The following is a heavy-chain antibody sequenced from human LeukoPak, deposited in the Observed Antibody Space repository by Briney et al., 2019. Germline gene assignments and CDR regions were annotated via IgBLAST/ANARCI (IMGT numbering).Heavy chain of an antibody. CDR1: GFTFSSYG. Sequence: GGSLRLSCAASGFTFSSYGMNWVRQAPGKGLEWVSYISGGGTTIFYADSVKGRFTISRDNAKNSLYLHMNSLSAEDTAVYFCATETENSNYDAFDIWGQGTLVTVSS. CDR3: ATETENSNYDAFDI. CDR2: ISGGGTTI. D-gene: IGHD4-11*01. J-gene: IGHJ3*02. V-gene: IGHV3-48*03.